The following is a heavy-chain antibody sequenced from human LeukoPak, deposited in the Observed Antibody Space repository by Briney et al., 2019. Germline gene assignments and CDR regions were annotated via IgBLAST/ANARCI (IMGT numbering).Heavy chain of an antibody. CDR3: ARDSSGWYAEIYYYYYMDV. CDR1: GYTFTSYG. J-gene: IGHJ6*03. Sequence: ASVKVSCKASGYTFTSYGISWVRQAPGQGLEWMGWISAYNGNTNYAQKLQGRVTMTTDTSTSTAYMELRSLRSDDTAVYYCARDSSGWYAEIYYYYYMDVWGKGTTVTVSS. CDR2: ISAYNGNT. V-gene: IGHV1-18*01. D-gene: IGHD6-19*01.